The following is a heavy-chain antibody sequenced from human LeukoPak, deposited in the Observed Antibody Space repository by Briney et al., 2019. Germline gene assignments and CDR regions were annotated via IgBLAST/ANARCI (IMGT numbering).Heavy chain of an antibody. CDR1: GFTFDDYA. D-gene: IGHD6-13*01. V-gene: IGHV3-9*01. Sequence: SGGSLRLSCAASGFTFDDYAMHWVRQAPGKGLEWVSGISWNSGNIGYGDSVKGRFTISRDNAKNSLYLQMNSLRGEDTALYYCAKDLRSSSWYYGLDVWGQGTTVTVSS. J-gene: IGHJ6*02. CDR3: AKDLRSSSWYYGLDV. CDR2: ISWNSGNI.